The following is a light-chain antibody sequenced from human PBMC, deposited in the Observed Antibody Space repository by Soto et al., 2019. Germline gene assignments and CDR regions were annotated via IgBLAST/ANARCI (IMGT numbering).Light chain of an antibody. CDR1: SSDVGYYDY. Sequence: QSVLTQPPSASGFPGQSVTISCPGTSSDVGYYDYVSWYQQHPGKAPKLVIYEVTKRPSGVPDRVSASKSGNTASLTVSGLRAEDEADYYCSSYAGSNNFVFGSGTKVTVL. J-gene: IGLJ1*01. CDR3: SSYAGSNNFV. CDR2: EVT. V-gene: IGLV2-8*01.